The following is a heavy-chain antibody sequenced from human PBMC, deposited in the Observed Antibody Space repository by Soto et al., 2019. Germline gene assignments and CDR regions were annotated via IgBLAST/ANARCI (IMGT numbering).Heavy chain of an antibody. CDR2: INHSGST. D-gene: IGHD2-2*01. J-gene: IGHJ6*03. CDR3: ARVGVPAAIGYYYYYMDV. CDR1: GGSFSGYY. Sequence: QVQLQQWGAGLLKPSETLSLTCAVYGGSFSGYYWSWIRQPPGKGLEWIGEINHSGSTNYNPSLNSRVTISVDTSKNQFSLKLSSVTAADTAVYYCARVGVPAAIGYYYYYMDVWGKGTTVTVSS. V-gene: IGHV4-34*01.